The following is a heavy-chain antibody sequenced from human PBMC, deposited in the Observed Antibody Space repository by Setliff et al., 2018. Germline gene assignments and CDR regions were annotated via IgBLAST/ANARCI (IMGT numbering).Heavy chain of an antibody. J-gene: IGHJ4*02. CDR3: ARGALYYDSSGYYPDY. CDR1: GYTFTSYG. CDR2: ISAYNGNT. D-gene: IGHD3-22*01. Sequence: GASVKVSCKASGYTFTSYGISWVRQAPGQGLEWMGWISAYNGNTNYAQKLQGRVTMTRDTSISTAYMELSRLRSDDTAVYYCARGALYYDSSGYYPDYWGQGTLVTVSS. V-gene: IGHV1-18*01.